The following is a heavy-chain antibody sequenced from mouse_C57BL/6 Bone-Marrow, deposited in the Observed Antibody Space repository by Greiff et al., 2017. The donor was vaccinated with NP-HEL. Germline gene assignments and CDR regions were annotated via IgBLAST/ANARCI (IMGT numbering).Heavy chain of an antibody. V-gene: IGHV5-12*01. CDR2: ISNGGGST. J-gene: IGHJ4*01. D-gene: IGHD2-5*01. CDR3: ARQTYSNYAMDY. Sequence: EVQRVESGGGLVQPGGSLKLSCAASGFTFSDYYMYWVRQTPEKRLEWVAYISNGGGSTYYPDTVKGRFTISRDNAKNTLYLQMSRLKSEDTAMYYCARQTYSNYAMDYWGQGTSVTVSS. CDR1: GFTFSDYY.